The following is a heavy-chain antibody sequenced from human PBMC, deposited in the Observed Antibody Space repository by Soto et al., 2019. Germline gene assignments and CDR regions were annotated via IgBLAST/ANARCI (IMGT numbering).Heavy chain of an antibody. Sequence: ESGGGLVQPGGSLRLSCAVSGFTFSSCAMAWVRQAPGKGLAWVSVISGSGGSTYYADSVKGRFTISRDNARNTLYLQMNSLRVEDTAVYYCARESGYGGGGCYALLDYWGQGTLVTVSS. CDR1: GFTFSSCA. CDR2: ISGSGGST. D-gene: IGHD2-21*02. J-gene: IGHJ4*02. CDR3: ARESGYGGGGCYALLDY. V-gene: IGHV3-23*01.